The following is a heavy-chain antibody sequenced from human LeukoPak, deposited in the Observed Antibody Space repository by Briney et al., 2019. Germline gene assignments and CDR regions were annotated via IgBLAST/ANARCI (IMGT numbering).Heavy chain of an antibody. CDR2: IFGCGGSI. V-gene: IGHV3-23*02. CDR3: ATQNDFYCSGGSCYVLDPDAFDI. J-gene: IGHJ3*02. CDR1: GLAFRSYT. D-gene: IGHD2-15*01. Sequence: PGGSLRLSCAASGLAFRSYTRSWVRQAPGKGREGLSAIFGCGGSIYYVDSVKGRFTSSRDNYKNTLYLQLNSLRAEDTALYYCATQNDFYCSGGSCYVLDPDAFDIWGQGTMVTVSS.